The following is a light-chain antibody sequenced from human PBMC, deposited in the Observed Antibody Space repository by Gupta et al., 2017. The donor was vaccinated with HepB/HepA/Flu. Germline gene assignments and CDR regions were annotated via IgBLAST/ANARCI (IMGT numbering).Light chain of an antibody. J-gene: IGLJ2*01. CDR2: DVS. CDR1: SSDVGAYNY. Sequence: HSALTQTAPVSESHGQSLTIPSTGTSSDVGAYNYVSWYQQHPGKAPKLRMYDVSKRPSGVSNRFSGSKSGNTASLTISGLQAEDEADYYCSSYTTSGTQVFGGGTKLTVL. V-gene: IGLV2-14*03. CDR3: SSYTTSGTQV.